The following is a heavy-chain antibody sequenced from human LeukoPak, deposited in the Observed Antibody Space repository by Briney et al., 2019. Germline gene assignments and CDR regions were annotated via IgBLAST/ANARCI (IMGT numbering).Heavy chain of an antibody. CDR3: ARGARGYSYGPTLDF. V-gene: IGHV4-59*02. CDR2: IHDSGIT. Sequence: SETLSLTCTVSGASVSSYYWNWIRQPPGKGLDWIGYIHDSGITNYNPALKSRVTASVDTSKNQFSLRLSSVTAADTAVYYCARGARGYSYGPTLDFWGQGTLVTVSS. CDR1: GASVSSYY. D-gene: IGHD5-18*01. J-gene: IGHJ4*02.